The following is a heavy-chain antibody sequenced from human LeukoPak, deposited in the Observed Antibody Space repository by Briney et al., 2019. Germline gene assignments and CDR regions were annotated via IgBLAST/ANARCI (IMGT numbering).Heavy chain of an antibody. CDR2: VSGSGGYT. D-gene: IGHD5-18*01. Sequence: GGSLRLSXAASGFTFSSYAMSWVRQAPGKGLEWVSCVSGSGGYTYYAGSVKGRFTISRDNSKNTLYLQMNSLRAEDTAVYYCAKSQKGYSYGYYFDYWGQGTLVTVSS. CDR1: GFTFSSYA. CDR3: AKSQKGYSYGYYFDY. V-gene: IGHV3-23*01. J-gene: IGHJ4*02.